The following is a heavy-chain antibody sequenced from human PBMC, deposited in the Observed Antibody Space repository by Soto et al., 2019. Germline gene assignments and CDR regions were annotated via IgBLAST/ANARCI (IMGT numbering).Heavy chain of an antibody. Sequence: EVQLVESGGGLVQPGGSLRLSCAASGFTFSSYWMHWVRQAPGKGLVWVSRINTDGSSTSYADSVKGRFTISRDNAKNTLYLQMNSLRAEDTAIYYCARDGTYGVLHDAFDVWGQGTMVTVSS. CDR2: INTDGSST. CDR1: GFTFSSYW. V-gene: IGHV3-74*01. J-gene: IGHJ3*01. CDR3: ARDGTYGVLHDAFDV. D-gene: IGHD4-17*01.